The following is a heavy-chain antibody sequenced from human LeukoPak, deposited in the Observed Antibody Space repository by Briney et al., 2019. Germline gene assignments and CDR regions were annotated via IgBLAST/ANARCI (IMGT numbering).Heavy chain of an antibody. CDR3: ARDNWYFDY. D-gene: IGHD1-20*01. CDR1: GFTFSNYW. CDR2: IKGDGSYT. Sequence: TGGSLSLSCVASGFTFSNYWMHWVRQAPGKGLVWVSRIKGDGSYTSYADSVRGRFTISRDNAKNTLYLQMNSLRAEDTAVYYCARDNWYFDYWGQGTLVTVSS. V-gene: IGHV3-74*01. J-gene: IGHJ4*02.